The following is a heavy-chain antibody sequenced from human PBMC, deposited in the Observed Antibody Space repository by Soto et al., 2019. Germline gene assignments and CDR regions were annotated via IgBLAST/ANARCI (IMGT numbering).Heavy chain of an antibody. CDR1: GGTFSSYA. Sequence: QVQLVQSGAEVKKPGSSVKVSCKASGGTFSSYAISWVRQAPGQGLEWMGGISPIFGTANYAQKFQGRVTITADESTSTAYMELSSLRSEDTAVYYCASLGDNGSRRPHGGNWFDPWGQGTLVTVSS. CDR3: ASLGDNGSRRPHGGNWFDP. CDR2: ISPIFGTA. V-gene: IGHV1-69*01. J-gene: IGHJ5*02. D-gene: IGHD2-8*01.